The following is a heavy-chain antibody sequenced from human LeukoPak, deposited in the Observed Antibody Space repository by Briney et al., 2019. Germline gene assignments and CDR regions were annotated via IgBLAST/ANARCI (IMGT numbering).Heavy chain of an antibody. CDR2: INHSGST. D-gene: IGHD5-18*01. J-gene: IGHJ3*02. CDR3: ARNPVDTAMVTGAFDI. V-gene: IGHV4-34*01. Sequence: SATLSLTCAVYGGSFSGYYWSWIRQPPGKGLECIGEINHSGSTNYNPSLKSRVTISVDTSKNQFSLKLSSVTAADTAVYYCARNPVDTAMVTGAFDIWGQGAMVTVSS. CDR1: GGSFSGYY.